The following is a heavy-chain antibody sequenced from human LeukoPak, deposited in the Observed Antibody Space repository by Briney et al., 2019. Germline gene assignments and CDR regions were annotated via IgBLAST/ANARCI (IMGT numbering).Heavy chain of an antibody. J-gene: IGHJ5*02. CDR1: GGSISSGGYY. CDR3: ARGRTMIVVKNWFDP. Sequence: PSETLSLTCTVSGGSISSGGYYWSWIRQPPGKGLEWIGEINHSGSTNYNPSLKSRVTISVDTSKNQFSLKLSSVTAADTAVYYCARGRTMIVVKNWFDPWGQGTLVTVSS. CDR2: INHSGST. D-gene: IGHD3-22*01. V-gene: IGHV4-39*07.